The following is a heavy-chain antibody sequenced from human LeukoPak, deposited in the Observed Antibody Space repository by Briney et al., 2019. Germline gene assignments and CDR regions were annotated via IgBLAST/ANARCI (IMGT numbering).Heavy chain of an antibody. CDR2: IWYDGSNK. D-gene: IGHD3-16*02. CDR1: GFAFSTYG. J-gene: IGHJ4*02. CDR3: AKVGLGELSSYYFDY. Sequence: GGSLRLSCAASGFAFSTYGMHWVRQAPGKGLEWVAVIWYDGSNKYYADSVKGRFTISRDNSKNTLYLQMNSLRAEDTAVYYCAKVGLGELSSYYFDYWGQGTLVTVSS. V-gene: IGHV3-33*03.